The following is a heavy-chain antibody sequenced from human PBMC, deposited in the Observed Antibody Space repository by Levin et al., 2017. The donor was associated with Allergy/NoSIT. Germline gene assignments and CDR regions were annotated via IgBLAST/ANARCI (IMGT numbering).Heavy chain of an antibody. CDR1: GGTFSSYA. J-gene: IGHJ3*02. CDR3: ARVLRGGEAFDI. CDR2: IIPIFGTA. D-gene: IGHD3-16*01. V-gene: IGHV1-69*13. Sequence: SVKVSCKASGGTFSSYAISWVRQAPGQGLEWMGGIIPIFGTANYAQKFQGRVTITADESTSTAYMELSSLRSEDTAVYYCARVLRGGEAFDIWGQGTMVTVS.